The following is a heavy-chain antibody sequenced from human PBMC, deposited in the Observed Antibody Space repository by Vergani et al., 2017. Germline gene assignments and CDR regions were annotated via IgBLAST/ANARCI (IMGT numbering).Heavy chain of an antibody. V-gene: IGHV3-30-3*01. CDR3: ARDRGDWRYSRYFYNYYMDV. J-gene: IGHJ6*03. D-gene: IGHD2-8*02. Sequence: QVQLVESGGGVLQPGRSLRLSCAASGFTFGDHGIHWVRRAPGKGLEWVALISYDGTNKYYTNSVRGRFTISRDNSKSTLFLQMNSLRVEDMAVYYCARDRGDWRYSRYFYNYYMDVWGKGTTVTVSS. CDR1: GFTFGDHG. CDR2: ISYDGTNK.